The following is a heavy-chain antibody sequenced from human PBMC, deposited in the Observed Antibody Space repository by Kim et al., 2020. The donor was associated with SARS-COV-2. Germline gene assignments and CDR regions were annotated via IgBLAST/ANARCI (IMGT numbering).Heavy chain of an antibody. V-gene: IGHV3-30*04. CDR3: ARGQDSGIYSCVDS. Sequence: GGSLRLSCTTSGFTFSSYAMHWVRQAPGKGLEWVAVVSYDGSKVNYADSVKGRFTISRDDSRRALSLQMNSLRAEDTAVYYCARGQDSGIYSCVDSWGPGTQVTVSS. CDR2: VSYDGSKV. J-gene: IGHJ4*02. CDR1: GFTFSSYA. D-gene: IGHD1-26*01.